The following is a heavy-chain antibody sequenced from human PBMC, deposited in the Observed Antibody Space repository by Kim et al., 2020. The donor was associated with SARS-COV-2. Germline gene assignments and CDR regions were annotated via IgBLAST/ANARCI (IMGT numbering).Heavy chain of an antibody. CDR2: IGTAGDT. Sequence: GGSLRLSCAASGFTFSSYDMHWVRQATGKGLEWVSAIGTAGDTYYPGSVKGRFTISRENAKNSLYLQMNSLRAGDTAVYYCARGGNWGAVVAATRGYYYYGMDVWSKGTTVTVSS. D-gene: IGHD2-15*01. CDR1: GFTFSSYD. CDR3: ARGGNWGAVVAATRGYYYYGMDV. V-gene: IGHV3-13*01. J-gene: IGHJ6*04.